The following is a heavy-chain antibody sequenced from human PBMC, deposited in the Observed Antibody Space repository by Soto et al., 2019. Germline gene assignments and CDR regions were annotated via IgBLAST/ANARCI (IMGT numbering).Heavy chain of an antibody. Sequence: ASVKVSCKASGYTFTSYGISWVRQAPGQGLEWMGWISAYNGNTNYAQKLQGRVTMTTDTSTSTAYMELRSLRSDDTAVYYCARVGYCSGGSCFMYYFDYWGQGTLVTVSS. CDR3: ARVGYCSGGSCFMYYFDY. V-gene: IGHV1-18*01. CDR2: ISAYNGNT. CDR1: GYTFTSYG. J-gene: IGHJ4*02. D-gene: IGHD2-15*01.